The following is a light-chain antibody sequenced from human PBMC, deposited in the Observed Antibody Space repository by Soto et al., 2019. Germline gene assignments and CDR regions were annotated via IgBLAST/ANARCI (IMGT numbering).Light chain of an antibody. V-gene: IGLV1-40*01. Sequence: QSVLTQTPSVSGALGQKITMSCTGSSSNIGAGYDVHWYQQFPGAAPRLLIYADNNRPSGVPDRFSASKSGTSASLAITGLQCEDEANYYGQSYDTSLSGVIFGAGTKLTVL. J-gene: IGLJ2*01. CDR3: QSYDTSLSGVI. CDR1: SSNIGAGYD. CDR2: ADN.